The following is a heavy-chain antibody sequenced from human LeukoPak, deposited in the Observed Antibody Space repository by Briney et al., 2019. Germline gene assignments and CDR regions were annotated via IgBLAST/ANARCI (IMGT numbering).Heavy chain of an antibody. J-gene: IGHJ3*02. CDR2: ISTYNGNT. V-gene: IGHV1-18*01. Sequence: ASVKVSCKASGYTFTNYGVTWVRQAPGQGLEWMGWISTYNGNTNYAQKLQDRVTMTTDTSTSTAYMELRSLRSDDTAVYYCARDRGRDSSGYYYVGAFDIWGQGTMVTVSS. CDR3: ARDRGRDSSGYYYVGAFDI. D-gene: IGHD3-22*01. CDR1: GYTFTNYG.